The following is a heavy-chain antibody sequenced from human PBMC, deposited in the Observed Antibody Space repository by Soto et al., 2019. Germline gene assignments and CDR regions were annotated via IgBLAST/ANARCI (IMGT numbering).Heavy chain of an antibody. J-gene: IGHJ3*02. CDR3: ARARGGIVVVVAATHHAFDI. CDR2: ISAYNGNT. CDR1: GYTFTSYG. V-gene: IGHV1-18*04. Sequence: VKVSCKASGYTFTSYGISWVRQAPGQGLEWMGWISAYNGNTNYAQKLQGRVTMTTDTSTSTAYMELRSLRSDDTAVYYCARARGGIVVVVAATHHAFDIWGQGTMVTVSS. D-gene: IGHD2-15*01.